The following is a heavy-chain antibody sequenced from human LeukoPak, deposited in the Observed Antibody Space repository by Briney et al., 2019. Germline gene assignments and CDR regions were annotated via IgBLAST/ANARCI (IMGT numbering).Heavy chain of an antibody. D-gene: IGHD5-24*01. Sequence: PSETLSLTCTVSGGSISTYYWNWIRQPPGKGLEWIGYIYHSGSTNYNPSLQSRVTISVDTSKNQFSLKLSSVTAADTAVYYCARARRDGYSNWGQGTLVTVSS. J-gene: IGHJ4*02. CDR1: GGSISTYY. CDR2: IYHSGST. V-gene: IGHV4-59*01. CDR3: ARARRDGYSN.